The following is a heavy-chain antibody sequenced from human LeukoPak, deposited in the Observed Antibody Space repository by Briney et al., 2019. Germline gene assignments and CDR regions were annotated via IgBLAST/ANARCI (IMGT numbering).Heavy chain of an antibody. CDR1: GFTFSSYG. V-gene: IGHV3-48*01. Sequence: PGGSLGLSCAASGFTFSSYGMNWVRQAPGKGLEWVSYISSSSTIYYADSVKVRFTISRDNAKNSLYLKMNSLRAEDTAVYYCARGMGIAAAAPRLRFDPWGQGTLVTVSS. J-gene: IGHJ5*02. D-gene: IGHD6-13*01. CDR3: ARGMGIAAAAPRLRFDP. CDR2: ISSSSTI.